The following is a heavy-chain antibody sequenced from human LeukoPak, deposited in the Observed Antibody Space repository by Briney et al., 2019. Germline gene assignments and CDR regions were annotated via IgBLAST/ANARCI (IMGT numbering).Heavy chain of an antibody. Sequence: GGPLRLSCAASGFTFDDYGLRWVRQAPRKGLAWVSGINWNGGSTGYADSVKGRFTISRDNAKNSLYLQMNSLRAEDTAVYYCQFGSGSYYNIPDNWFEPWGQGTLVTVSS. CDR2: INWNGGST. CDR1: GFTFDDYG. V-gene: IGHV3-20*04. D-gene: IGHD3-10*01. CDR3: QFGSGSYYNIPDNWFEP. J-gene: IGHJ5*02.